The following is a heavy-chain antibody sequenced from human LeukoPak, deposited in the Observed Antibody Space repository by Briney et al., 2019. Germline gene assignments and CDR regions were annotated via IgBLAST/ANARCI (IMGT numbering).Heavy chain of an antibody. Sequence: ASVKVSCKASGYTFTSYGISWVRQAPGQGLEWMGWISAYNGNTNYAQKLQGRVTMTTDTSTSTAYMELRSLRSDDTAVYYCASARNPLLWFGESIPNFDYWGQGTLVTVSS. CDR3: ASARNPLLWFGESIPNFDY. CDR1: GYTFTSYG. CDR2: ISAYNGNT. J-gene: IGHJ4*02. D-gene: IGHD3-10*01. V-gene: IGHV1-18*01.